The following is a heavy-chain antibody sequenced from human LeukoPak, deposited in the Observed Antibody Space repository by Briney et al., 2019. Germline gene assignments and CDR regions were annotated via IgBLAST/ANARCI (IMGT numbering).Heavy chain of an antibody. CDR1: GFTFSSYG. CDR2: ISYDGSNK. V-gene: IGHV3-30*03. CDR3: AMGEHFDY. J-gene: IGHJ4*02. Sequence: GRCLRLSCAASGFTFSSYGMHWVRQAPGKGLEWGAVISYDGSNKYYADSVKGRFTISRDNSENTLYLQMNSLRAEDTAVYYCAMGEHFDYWGQGTLVTVSS. D-gene: IGHD2-21*01.